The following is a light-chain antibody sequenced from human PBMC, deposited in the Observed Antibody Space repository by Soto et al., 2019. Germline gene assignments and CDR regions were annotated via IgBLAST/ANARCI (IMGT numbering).Light chain of an antibody. J-gene: IGKJ4*01. V-gene: IGKV3-20*01. CDR2: GAS. CDR3: QHYSDWPLT. Sequence: EIVLTQSPGTLSLSPGDRATLSCWASQSISSGYLAWYQQKPGQPPRLLIYGASSRATGIPDRFSGSGSGTDFTLTISSLQSEDFAVYYCQHYSDWPLTFGGGTRVENK. CDR1: QSISSGY.